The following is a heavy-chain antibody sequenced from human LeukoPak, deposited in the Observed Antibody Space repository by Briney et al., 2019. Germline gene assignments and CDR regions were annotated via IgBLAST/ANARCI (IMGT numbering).Heavy chain of an antibody. CDR2: IRSKANSYAT. CDR3: STTVVTTY. Sequence: PGGSLRLSCAASGFTFSGSAMHWVRQASGKGLEWVGRIRSKANSYATAYAASVKGRFTISRDDSKNTAYLQMNSLKTEDTAVYYCSTTVVTTYWGQGTLATVSS. V-gene: IGHV3-73*01. D-gene: IGHD4-23*01. CDR1: GFTFSGSA. J-gene: IGHJ4*02.